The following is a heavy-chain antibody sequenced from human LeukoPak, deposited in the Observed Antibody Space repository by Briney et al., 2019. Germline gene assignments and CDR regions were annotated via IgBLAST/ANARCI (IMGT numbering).Heavy chain of an antibody. J-gene: IGHJ4*02. CDR3: ARHPGRARRVDY. CDR2: IYYSGST. Sequence: SETLSLTCTVSGGSISTYDWSWIRQPPGKGLEWIGYIYYSGSTNYNPSLKSRVSISIDTSKSQFSLRLSSVTAADTAVYYCARHPGRARRVDYWGQGTLVTVSS. V-gene: IGHV4-59*08. CDR1: GGSISTYD.